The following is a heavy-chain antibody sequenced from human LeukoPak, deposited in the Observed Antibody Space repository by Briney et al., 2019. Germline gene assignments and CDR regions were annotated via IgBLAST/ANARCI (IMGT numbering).Heavy chain of an antibody. V-gene: IGHV1-8*01. CDR1: GYTFTIYD. CDR2: MNPNSGNT. Sequence: ASVTVSCKASGYTFTIYDINWVRQAPGQGLEWMGWMNPNSGNTGYAQKFQGRVTMTRNTSISTAYMELSSLRSEDTAVYYCAKTYYYDSSGSGAFDIWGQGTMVTVSS. D-gene: IGHD3-22*01. J-gene: IGHJ3*02. CDR3: AKTYYYDSSGSGAFDI.